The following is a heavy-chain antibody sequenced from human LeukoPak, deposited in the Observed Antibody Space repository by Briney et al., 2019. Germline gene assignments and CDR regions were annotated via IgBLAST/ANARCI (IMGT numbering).Heavy chain of an antibody. CDR1: GSTFSSYA. V-gene: IGHV3-64D*06. D-gene: IGHD6-13*01. J-gene: IGHJ4*02. Sequence: GGSLRLSCSASGSTFSSYAMHWVRQAPGKGLEYVSAISSNGGSTYYADSVKGRFTISRDNSKNTLYLQMSSLRAEDTAVYYCVKPIAAAGTNYWGQGTLVTVSS. CDR2: ISSNGGST. CDR3: VKPIAAAGTNY.